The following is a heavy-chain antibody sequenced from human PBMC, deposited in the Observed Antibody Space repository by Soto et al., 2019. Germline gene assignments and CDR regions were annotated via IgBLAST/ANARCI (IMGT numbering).Heavy chain of an antibody. Sequence: QITLKESGPTLVKPTQTLTLTCTFSVFSLTSNAVGVGWFRQPPGKAMEWLALIYWDDDNHYSPSLKSRLTFTKDTSKNQVVLIMTNMDPVDTATYYCAHGSGWLFDFWGQGNLVTVSS. V-gene: IGHV2-5*02. D-gene: IGHD6-19*01. J-gene: IGHJ4*02. CDR2: IYWDDDN. CDR1: VFSLTSNAVG. CDR3: AHGSGWLFDF.